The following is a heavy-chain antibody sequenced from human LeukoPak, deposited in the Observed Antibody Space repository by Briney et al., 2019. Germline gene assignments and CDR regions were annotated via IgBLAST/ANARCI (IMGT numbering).Heavy chain of an antibody. CDR3: ARSGYYYEGYYFDY. CDR1: GFTFTNYA. Sequence: GGSLRLSCAASGFTFTNYAMSWVRQAPGKGLEWVSYISGSSSTIYYADSVKGRFTISRDNAKNSLYLQMNSLRAEDTAVYYCARSGYYYEGYYFDYWGQGTLVTVSS. J-gene: IGHJ4*02. D-gene: IGHD3-22*01. CDR2: ISGSSSTI. V-gene: IGHV3-48*01.